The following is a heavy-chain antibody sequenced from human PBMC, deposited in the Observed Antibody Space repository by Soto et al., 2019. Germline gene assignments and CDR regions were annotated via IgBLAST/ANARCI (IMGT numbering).Heavy chain of an antibody. Sequence: QVQLVKSGAEVKKPVASVKVSCKASGYTFTSYDINWVRQATGQGLEWMGWMNPNSANTGYAQKFKGRVTMTRNNSISTAYMELSSLRSEDTDVYSCAREGVRGMDVWGQGTTVTVYS. V-gene: IGHV1-8*01. CDR1: GYTFTSYD. CDR2: MNPNSANT. CDR3: AREGVRGMDV. J-gene: IGHJ6*02. D-gene: IGHD3-16*01.